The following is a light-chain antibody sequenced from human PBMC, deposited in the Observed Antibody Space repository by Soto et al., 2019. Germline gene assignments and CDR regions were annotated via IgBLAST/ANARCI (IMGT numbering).Light chain of an antibody. CDR1: SSDVGAYNY. J-gene: IGLJ2*01. V-gene: IGLV2-14*03. CDR2: DVS. Sequence: QSALTQPASVSGSPGESITISCTGTSSDVGAYNYVSWYQQHPGKAPKLMIYDVSNRPSGVSNPFSGSKSGNTASLTISGLQAEDEAYYYCSSYTSTNSIFGGGTKLTVL. CDR3: SSYTSTNSI.